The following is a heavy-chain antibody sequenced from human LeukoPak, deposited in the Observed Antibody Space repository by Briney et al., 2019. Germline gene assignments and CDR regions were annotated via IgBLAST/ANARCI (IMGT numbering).Heavy chain of an antibody. Sequence: GGSLRLSCAASGFVFSSYGMSWVRQAPGKGLEWDSGISGSGGTKHYADSVKGRFTISRDNSQNTLYLQMNSLRAEDTAVFYCAKDDYDSSRHYYGMDVWGQGTTVTVSS. J-gene: IGHJ6*02. CDR2: ISGSGGTK. V-gene: IGHV3-23*01. CDR1: GFVFSSYG. CDR3: AKDDYDSSRHYYGMDV. D-gene: IGHD3-22*01.